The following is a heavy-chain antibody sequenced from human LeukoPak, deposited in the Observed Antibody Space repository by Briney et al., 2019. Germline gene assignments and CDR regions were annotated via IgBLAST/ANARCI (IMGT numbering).Heavy chain of an antibody. CDR2: IYYSGST. D-gene: IGHD6-13*01. V-gene: IGHV4-39*01. J-gene: IGHJ5*02. CDR3: ARQPFGQQLDTGFDP. CDR1: GGSIGSSSYY. Sequence: PSETLSLTCTVSGGSIGSSSYYWGWIRQPPGKGLEWIGSIYYSGSTYYNPSLESRVTISVDTSKNQFSLKLSSVTAADTAVYYCARQPFGQQLDTGFDPWGQGTLVTVSS.